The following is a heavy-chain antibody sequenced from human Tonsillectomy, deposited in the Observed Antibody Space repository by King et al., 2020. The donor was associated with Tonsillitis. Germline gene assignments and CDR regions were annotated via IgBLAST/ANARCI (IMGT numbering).Heavy chain of an antibody. Sequence: QLVQSGAEVKKPGASVKVSCKASGYTFTDYYIHWVRQAPGQGLEWMGWINPNNGGKNFVQKFLGRVTMTRDTSIRSAYMELSGLRSDDTAVYYCARGDLSYSSSSLEYWGQGTLVTVSS. CDR1: GYTFTDYY. D-gene: IGHD6-6*01. CDR3: ARGDLSYSSSSLEY. V-gene: IGHV1-2*02. J-gene: IGHJ4*02. CDR2: INPNNGGK.